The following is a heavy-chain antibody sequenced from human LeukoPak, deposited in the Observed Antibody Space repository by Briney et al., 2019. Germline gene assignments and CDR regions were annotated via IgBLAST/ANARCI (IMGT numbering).Heavy chain of an antibody. CDR1: GYTFTGYY. V-gene: IGHV1-2*02. Sequence: ASVKVSCKASGYTFTGYYMHWVRQAPGQGLEWMVWINPNSGGTNYAQKFQGRVTMTRDTSISTAYMELSRLRSDDTAVYYCARDRRYDILTGYGYWGQGTLVTVSS. CDR3: ARDRRYDILTGYGY. CDR2: INPNSGGT. J-gene: IGHJ4*02. D-gene: IGHD3-9*01.